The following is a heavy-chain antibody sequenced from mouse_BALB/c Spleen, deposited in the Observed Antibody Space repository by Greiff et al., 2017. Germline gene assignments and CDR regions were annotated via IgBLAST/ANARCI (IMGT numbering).Heavy chain of an antibody. D-gene: IGHD2-1*01. J-gene: IGHJ2*01. CDR2: IDPENGDT. CDR1: GFNIKDYY. CDR3: NNGYGNYA. Sequence: EVKLVESGAELVRSGASVKLSCTASGFNIKDYYMHWVKQRPEQGLEWIGWIDPENGDTEYAPKFQGKATMTADTSSNTAYLQLSSLTSEDTAVYYCNNGYGNYAWGQGTTLTVSS. V-gene: IGHV14-4*02.